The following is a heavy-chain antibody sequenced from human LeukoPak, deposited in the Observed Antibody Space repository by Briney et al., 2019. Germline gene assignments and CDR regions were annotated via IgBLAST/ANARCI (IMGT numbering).Heavy chain of an antibody. CDR3: AKAGAPGANHWFDP. Sequence: GGSLRLSCAASGFSFSTYAMSWVRQAPGKGPEWVSVISGSGGSTYYADSVKGRFTISRDNSRDMLYLQMNSLRAEDTAVYYCAKAGAPGANHWFDPWGQGTLVTVSS. CDR1: GFSFSTYA. V-gene: IGHV3-23*01. J-gene: IGHJ5*02. CDR2: ISGSGGST. D-gene: IGHD1-1*01.